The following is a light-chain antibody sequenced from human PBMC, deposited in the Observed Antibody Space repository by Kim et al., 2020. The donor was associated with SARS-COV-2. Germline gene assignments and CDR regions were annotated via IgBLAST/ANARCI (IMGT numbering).Light chain of an antibody. J-gene: IGKJ2*01. Sequence: CVAPGERAPLPCRASQCVGNSLAWYQQIRGRAPRLLMYGAFTRGTGVPARFSGSGSGTDFTLTISSLQSEDFAVYFCQQYSKWPYTFGKGTKLEI. V-gene: IGKV3-15*01. CDR2: GAF. CDR3: QQYSKWPYT. CDR1: QCVGNS.